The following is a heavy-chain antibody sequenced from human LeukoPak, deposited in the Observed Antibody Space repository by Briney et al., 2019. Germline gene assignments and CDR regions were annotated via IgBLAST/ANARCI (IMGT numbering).Heavy chain of an antibody. CDR2: IYYSGST. CDR1: GGSISSYY. Sequence: SETLSLTCTVSGGSISSYYWSWIRQPPGKGLEWIGYIYYSGSTNYNPSLKSRVTISVDTSKNQFSLKLSSVTAADTAVYYCARGTMPSYYFDYWGQGTLVTVSS. D-gene: IGHD2-2*01. J-gene: IGHJ4*02. CDR3: ARGTMPSYYFDY. V-gene: IGHV4-59*08.